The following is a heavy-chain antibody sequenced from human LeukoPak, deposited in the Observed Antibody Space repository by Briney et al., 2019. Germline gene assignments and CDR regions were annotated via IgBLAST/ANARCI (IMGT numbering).Heavy chain of an antibody. J-gene: IGHJ4*02. CDR3: AKDRPYR. Sequence: GGSLRLSCTASGFRFNSNAMHWVRQAPGKGLEWVAFIRSDGSKQYYADSVKGRFAISRDGSTNTLYLHMDSLRPEDTAVYYCAKDRPYRWGQGTLVIVSS. CDR2: IRSDGSKQ. V-gene: IGHV3-30*02. CDR1: GFRFNSNA. D-gene: IGHD3-16*02.